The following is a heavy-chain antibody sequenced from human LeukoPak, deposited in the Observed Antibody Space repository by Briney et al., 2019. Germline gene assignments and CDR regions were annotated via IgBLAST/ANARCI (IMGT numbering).Heavy chain of an antibody. D-gene: IGHD2-2*01. CDR3: AKRASSPGDYFDY. CDR2: ISGGGGST. V-gene: IGHV3-23*01. J-gene: IGHJ4*02. CDR1: GFTFSSYG. Sequence: GGSLRLSCAASGFTFSSYGMSWVRQAPGKGLEWVSPISGGGGSTYYADSVKGRFTISRDNSKNTLYLQMNSLRAEDTAVYYCAKRASSPGDYFDYWGQGTLVTVSS.